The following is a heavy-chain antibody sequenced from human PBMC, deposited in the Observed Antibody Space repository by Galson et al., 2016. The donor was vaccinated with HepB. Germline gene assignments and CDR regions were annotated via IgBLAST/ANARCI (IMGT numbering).Heavy chain of an antibody. CDR2: INAGDAST. V-gene: IGHV1-3*01. D-gene: IGHD3-3*01. J-gene: IGHJ4*02. CDR1: GYTFSTYD. Sequence: SVKVSCKASGYTFSTYDIHWVRQAPGQRLEWMGWINAGDASTRYSQNFQGRVTITRDTSANTAYMQLSSLRSEDTAVYYCASGEETKPVKDYDFWSGYHYWGQGTLVTVSS. CDR3: ASGEETKPVKDYDFWSGYHY.